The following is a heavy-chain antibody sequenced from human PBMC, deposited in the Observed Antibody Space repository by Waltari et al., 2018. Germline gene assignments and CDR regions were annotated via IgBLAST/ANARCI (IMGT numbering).Heavy chain of an antibody. J-gene: IGHJ3*02. Sequence: QVQLQESGPGLVTASETLSLTCTVSGGSISSYYWNWIRQPAGKGLEWIGRIYTSGSTNYNPSLKSRVTMSLDTSKNQFSVNLSSVTAADTAVYYCATDDGRGGPYCGADCNVDVFDIWGQGTMVTVSS. CDR3: ATDDGRGGPYCGADCNVDVFDI. D-gene: IGHD2-21*01. V-gene: IGHV4-4*07. CDR1: GGSISSYY. CDR2: IYTSGST.